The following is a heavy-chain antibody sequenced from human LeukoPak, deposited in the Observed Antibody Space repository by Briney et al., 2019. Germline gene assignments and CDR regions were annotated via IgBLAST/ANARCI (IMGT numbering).Heavy chain of an antibody. J-gene: IGHJ3*02. CDR2: IYYSGST. V-gene: IGHV4-59*11. Sequence: SETLSLTCTVSGGSFNTHYWNWIRQPPGKGLEWIGYIYYSGSTNYNPSLKSRVTISVDTSKNEFSLKLSSVTAADTAVYYCARDQSLLWFGECAFDIWGQGTMVTVSS. CDR1: GGSFNTHY. D-gene: IGHD3-10*01. CDR3: ARDQSLLWFGECAFDI.